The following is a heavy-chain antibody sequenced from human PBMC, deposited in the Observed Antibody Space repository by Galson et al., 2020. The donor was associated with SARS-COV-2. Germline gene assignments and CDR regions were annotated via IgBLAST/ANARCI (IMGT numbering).Heavy chain of an antibody. Sequence: SETLSLTCTVSGGSISSGGYYWSWIRQHPGKGLEWIGYIYYTGSTYYNPSLKSRLTISIDTSKNQFSLKLSSVTAADTAVYYCARAPITMIVVVDAFDSWGQGKMVTVSA. CDR2: IYYTGST. J-gene: IGHJ3*02. CDR1: GGSISSGGYY. D-gene: IGHD3-22*01. V-gene: IGHV4-31*03. CDR3: ARAPITMIVVVDAFDS.